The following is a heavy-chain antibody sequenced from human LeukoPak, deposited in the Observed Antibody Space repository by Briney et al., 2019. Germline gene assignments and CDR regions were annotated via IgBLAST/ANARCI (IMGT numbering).Heavy chain of an antibody. Sequence: GGSLRLSCVVSGISLSNYGMTWVRQAPGKGLEWVSYISERGGSTTYADSVKGRFTISRDTSLNALYLQMKNLRAEDTAVYFCAKRGVVIRGILVIGYHQEAYHYDFWGQGVLVTVSS. J-gene: IGHJ4*02. D-gene: IGHD3-10*01. CDR2: ISERGGST. CDR3: AKRGVVIRGILVIGYHQEAYHYDF. V-gene: IGHV3-23*01. CDR1: GISLSNYG.